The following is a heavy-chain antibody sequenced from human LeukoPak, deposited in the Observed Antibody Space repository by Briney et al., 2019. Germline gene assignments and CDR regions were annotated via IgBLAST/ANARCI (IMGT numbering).Heavy chain of an antibody. Sequence: PGGSLRLSCAASGFTFSSYAMRWVRQAPGKGLEWVAVISYDGSNKYYADSVKGRFTISRDNSKNTLYLQMNSLRAEDTAVYYCARPYDFWSGYSWGSFVPDYWGQGTLVTVSS. CDR3: ARPYDFWSGYSWGSFVPDY. J-gene: IGHJ4*02. CDR1: GFTFSSYA. V-gene: IGHV3-30-3*01. CDR2: ISYDGSNK. D-gene: IGHD3-3*01.